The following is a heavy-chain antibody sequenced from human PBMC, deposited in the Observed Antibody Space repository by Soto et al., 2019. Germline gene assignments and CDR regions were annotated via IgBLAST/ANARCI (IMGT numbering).Heavy chain of an antibody. Sequence: QVQLQQWGAGLLKPSETLSLTCAVYGGSFSGYYWSWIRQPPGKGLEWIGEINHSGSTNYNPSLKSRXXIXVXXSKNQFSLKLSSVTAADTAVYYCARGYRTAEYFQHWGQGTLVTVSS. CDR3: ARGYRTAEYFQH. CDR2: INHSGST. V-gene: IGHV4-34*01. J-gene: IGHJ1*01. D-gene: IGHD1-26*01. CDR1: GGSFSGYY.